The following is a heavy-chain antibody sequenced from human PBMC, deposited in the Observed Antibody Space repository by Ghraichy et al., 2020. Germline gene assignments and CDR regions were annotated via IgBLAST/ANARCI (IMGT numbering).Heavy chain of an antibody. Sequence: GGSLRLSCTASGFTFGDYTMSWFRQAPGKGLEWIGFIRSKAYGGTPEYAASVKGRFTVSRDVSKSIAYLQMNNLKIEDTAVYYCSRDYFATGTANYYYYGMDVWGQGTTVTVSS. CDR1: GFTFGDYT. CDR3: SRDYFATGTANYYYYGMDV. J-gene: IGHJ6*02. V-gene: IGHV3-49*03. CDR2: IRSKAYGGTP. D-gene: IGHD2-15*01.